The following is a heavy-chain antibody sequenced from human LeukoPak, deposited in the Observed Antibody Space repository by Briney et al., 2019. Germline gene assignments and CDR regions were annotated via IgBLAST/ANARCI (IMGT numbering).Heavy chain of an antibody. CDR1: GFTFSGSA. CDR3: TRDSGTYNWFDP. Sequence: PGGSLRLSCAASGFTFSGSAIHWVRQSSGKGLEWVGQIDKKDKGYATATAYAASVTGRFTISRADSINTAYLQMKSLRTEDTALYYCTRDSGTYNWFDPWGQGTLVTVSS. CDR2: IDKKDKGYATAT. V-gene: IGHV3-73*01. D-gene: IGHD1-26*01. J-gene: IGHJ5*02.